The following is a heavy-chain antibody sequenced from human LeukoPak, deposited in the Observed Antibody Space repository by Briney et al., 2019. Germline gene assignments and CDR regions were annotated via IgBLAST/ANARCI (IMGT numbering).Heavy chain of an antibody. CDR1: GYTFTSYD. Sequence: ASVKVSCKASGYTFTSYDINWVRQATGQGLEWMGWMNPNSGNTGYAQKFQGRVTMTRNTSISTAYMELSSLRSEDTAVYYCARRRRDGYNYDYWGQGTLVTVSS. J-gene: IGHJ4*02. CDR3: ARRRRDGYNYDY. V-gene: IGHV1-8*01. CDR2: MNPNSGNT. D-gene: IGHD5-24*01.